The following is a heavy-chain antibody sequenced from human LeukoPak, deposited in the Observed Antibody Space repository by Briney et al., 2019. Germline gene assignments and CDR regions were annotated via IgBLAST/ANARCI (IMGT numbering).Heavy chain of an antibody. D-gene: IGHD3-9*01. CDR1: GYTFIDYY. Sequence: ASVKVSCKASGYTFIDYYMHWVRQAPGQGLEWIGWISPNSGGTNYAQKFQGRVTMTRDTSISTAYMELSRLRSDDTAVYYCARDSRYDILTGYYGYWGQGTLVTVSS. V-gene: IGHV1-2*02. CDR3: ARDSRYDILTGYYGY. CDR2: ISPNSGGT. J-gene: IGHJ4*02.